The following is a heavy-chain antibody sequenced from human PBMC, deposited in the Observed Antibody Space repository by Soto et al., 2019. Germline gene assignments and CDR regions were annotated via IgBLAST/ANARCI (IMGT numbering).Heavy chain of an antibody. Sequence: QVQLVQSGAEVKKPGSSVKVSCKASGGTFSSYTISWVRQAPGQGLEWMGRIIPILGIANYAQKFQGRVTITADKSTSTAYMELSSLRSEDTAVYYWARRLTYDHNWFDPWGQGTLVTVSS. CDR3: ARRLTYDHNWFDP. CDR1: GGTFSSYT. CDR2: IIPILGIA. D-gene: IGHD3-22*01. V-gene: IGHV1-69*02. J-gene: IGHJ5*02.